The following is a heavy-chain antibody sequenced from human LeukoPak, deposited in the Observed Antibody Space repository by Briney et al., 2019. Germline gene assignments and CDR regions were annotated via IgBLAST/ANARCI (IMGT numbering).Heavy chain of an antibody. CDR2: ISRSSSTI. CDR3: ARDMGYSGSWPGYFDY. CDR1: GLTFSRYS. V-gene: IGHV3-48*04. Sequence: GGSLRLSCAASGLTFSRYSMNWVRQAPGKGLEWVSYISRSSSTIHYADSVKGRFTISRDNAKNSLYLQMKSLRAEDTTVYYCARDMGYSGSWPGYFDYWGQGVLVTVSS. D-gene: IGHD1-26*01. J-gene: IGHJ4*02.